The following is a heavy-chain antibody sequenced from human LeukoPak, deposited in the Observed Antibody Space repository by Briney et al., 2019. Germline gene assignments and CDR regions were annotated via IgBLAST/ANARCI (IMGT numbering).Heavy chain of an antibody. CDR1: GGSISSSSYY. V-gene: IGHV4-39*01. CDR2: IYYSGST. Sequence: SETLSLTCTVSGGSISSSSYYWGWIRQPPGKGLEWIGSIYYSGSTYYNPSLKSRVTISVDTSKNQFSLKLSSVTAADTAVYYCARRPTQPTYYDSWSGSIGPFDYWGQGTLVTVSS. D-gene: IGHD3-3*01. CDR3: ARRPTQPTYYDSWSGSIGPFDY. J-gene: IGHJ4*02.